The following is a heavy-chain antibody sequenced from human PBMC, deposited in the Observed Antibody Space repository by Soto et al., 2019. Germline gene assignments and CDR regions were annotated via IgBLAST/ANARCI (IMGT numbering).Heavy chain of an antibody. CDR3: ARVEYYYDSRILFDY. Sequence: SETLSLTCTVSGGSISSGDYYWSWIRQPPGKGLEWIGYIYYSGSTYYNPSLKSRVTISVDTSKNQFSLKLSSVTAADTAVYYCARVEYYYDSRILFDYWGQGTLVTVSS. D-gene: IGHD3-22*01. CDR1: GGSISSGDYY. CDR2: IYYSGST. J-gene: IGHJ4*02. V-gene: IGHV4-30-4*01.